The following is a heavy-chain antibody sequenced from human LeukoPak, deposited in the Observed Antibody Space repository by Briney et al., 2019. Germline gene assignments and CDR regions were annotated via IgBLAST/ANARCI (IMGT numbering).Heavy chain of an antibody. J-gene: IGHJ6*03. Sequence: GGSLRLSCAASGFTFSSYSMNWVRQAPGKGLEGVSSISSSSSTIYYADSVKGRFTISRDNAKNSLYLQMNSRRAEDTAVYYCARETPSSWPLSYYYYYMDVWGKGTTVTVSS. CDR3: ARETPSSWPLSYYYYYMDV. CDR2: ISSSSSTI. D-gene: IGHD6-13*01. V-gene: IGHV3-48*01. CDR1: GFTFSSYS.